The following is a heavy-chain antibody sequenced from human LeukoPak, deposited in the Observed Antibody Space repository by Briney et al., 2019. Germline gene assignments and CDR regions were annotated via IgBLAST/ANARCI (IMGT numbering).Heavy chain of an antibody. CDR2: IYYSGST. J-gene: IGHJ5*02. CDR1: GGSISSYY. Sequence: PSETLSLTCTVSGGSISSYYWSWIRQPPGKGLEWIGYIYYSGSTNYNPSLKSRVTISVDTSKNLFSLKLNSVTTADTAVYHCARKTTRGYCSGVSCYSWFDPWGQGTLVTVSS. CDR3: ARKTTRGYCSGVSCYSWFDP. V-gene: IGHV4-59*01. D-gene: IGHD2-15*01.